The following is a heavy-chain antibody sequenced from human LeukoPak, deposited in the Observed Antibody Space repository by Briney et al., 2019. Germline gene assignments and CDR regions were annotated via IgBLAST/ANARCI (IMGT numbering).Heavy chain of an antibody. CDR3: ARDGSEEWPIGY. CDR2: IKHDGSEK. J-gene: IGHJ4*02. CDR1: GFTFSSKW. V-gene: IGHV3-7*01. D-gene: IGHD3-10*01. Sequence: GGSLRLSCAASGFTFSSKWMSWVRQAPGKGLEWVANIKHDGSEKNYVDSVKGRFTISRDNAKNSLYLQMNRLRADDTAVYYCARDGSEEWPIGYWGQGTLVTVSS.